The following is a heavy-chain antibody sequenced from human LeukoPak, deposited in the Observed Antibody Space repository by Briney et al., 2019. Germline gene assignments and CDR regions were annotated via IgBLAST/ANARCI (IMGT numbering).Heavy chain of an antibody. CDR1: GGSISSYY. Sequence: SETLSLTCTVSGGSISSYYWSWIRQPAGKGLEWLRRIYTSGSTNYNPSLKSRVTMSVDTSKNQFSLKLSSVTAADTAVYYCARDLRCGSGGSCYSQYYFDYWGQGTLVTVSS. CDR3: ARDLRCGSGGSCYSQYYFDY. V-gene: IGHV4-4*07. CDR2: IYTSGST. J-gene: IGHJ4*02. D-gene: IGHD2-15*01.